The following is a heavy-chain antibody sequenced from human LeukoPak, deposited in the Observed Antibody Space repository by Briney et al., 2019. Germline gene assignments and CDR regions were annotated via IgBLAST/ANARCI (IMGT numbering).Heavy chain of an antibody. D-gene: IGHD3-22*01. CDR3: ARGGWSYYDSSGGDAFDI. Sequence: SETLSLTCTVSGGSISSYYWSWIRQPPGKGLEWIGYIYYSGSTNYNPSLKSRVTISVDTSKNQFSLKLSSVTAADTAVYYCARGGWSYYDSSGGDAFDIWGQGTMVTVSS. J-gene: IGHJ3*02. CDR1: GGSISSYY. V-gene: IGHV4-59*01. CDR2: IYYSGST.